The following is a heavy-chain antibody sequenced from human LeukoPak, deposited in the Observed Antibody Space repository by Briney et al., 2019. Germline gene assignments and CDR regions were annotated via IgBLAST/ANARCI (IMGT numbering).Heavy chain of an antibody. CDR1: GFTFSSYS. J-gene: IGHJ4*02. V-gene: IGHV3-21*01. CDR3: ATVSEFGDYRFDS. D-gene: IGHD4-17*01. Sequence: PGGSLRLSCAASGFTFSSYSMNWVRQAPGKGLEWVSSISSSSSYIYYADSVKGRFTISRDNAKNSLYLQMNSLRAEDTAVYYCATVSEFGDYRFDSWGQGTLVTVSS. CDR2: ISSSSSYI.